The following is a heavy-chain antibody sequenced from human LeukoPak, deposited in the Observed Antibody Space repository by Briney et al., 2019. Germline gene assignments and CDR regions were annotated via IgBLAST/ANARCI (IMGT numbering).Heavy chain of an antibody. CDR1: GFSFSRHN. J-gene: IGHJ3*02. Sequence: GGSLRLSCAASGFSFSRHNMNWVRQAPMKGLEWVSSIGSDGSYIYYADSVQGRFTISRDNAKNSLYLQMNSLTAEDTAVYYCARKMKTGDRVGSFDIWGQGTMVTVSS. D-gene: IGHD1-1*01. CDR2: IGSDGSYI. V-gene: IGHV3-21*01. CDR3: ARKMKTGDRVGSFDI.